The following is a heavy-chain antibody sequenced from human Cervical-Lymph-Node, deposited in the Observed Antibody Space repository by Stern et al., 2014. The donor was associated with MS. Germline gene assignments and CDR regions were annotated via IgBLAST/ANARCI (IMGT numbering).Heavy chain of an antibody. CDR3: AKNRPGYPEGSP. D-gene: IGHD6-25*01. V-gene: IGHV3-23*01. J-gene: IGHJ5*02. CDR2: IRGRGDNT. CDR1: RFSFSNYA. Sequence: EVQLLESGGGLVQPGGSLRLSCVASRFSFSNYAMSWVRQAPGKGPEWVSSIRGRGDNTAYLDSVKGRFTISRDNSKNTLFLQMNSLRAEDTAVYYCAKNRPGYPEGSPWGQGTLVTVSS.